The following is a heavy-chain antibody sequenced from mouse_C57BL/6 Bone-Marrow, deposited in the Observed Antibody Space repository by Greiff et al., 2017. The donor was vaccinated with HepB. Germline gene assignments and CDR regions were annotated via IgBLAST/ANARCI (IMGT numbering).Heavy chain of an antibody. CDR3: ARSDDYFLFAY. Sequence: QVQLQQPGAELVRPGSSVKLSCKASGYTFTSYWMDWVKQRPGQGLEWIGNIYPSDSETHYNQKFKDKATLTVDKSSSPAYMQLSSLTSEDSAVYYCARSDDYFLFAYWGQGTLVTVSA. D-gene: IGHD2-4*01. V-gene: IGHV1-61*01. CDR2: IYPSDSET. CDR1: GYTFTSYW. J-gene: IGHJ3*01.